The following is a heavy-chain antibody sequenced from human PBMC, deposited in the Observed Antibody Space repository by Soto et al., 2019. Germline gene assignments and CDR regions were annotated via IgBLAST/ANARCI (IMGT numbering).Heavy chain of an antibody. V-gene: IGHV3-23*01. CDR1: GFTFSSYA. CDR3: AKDSYYYDSSGYYYGAPYGMDV. J-gene: IGHJ6*02. D-gene: IGHD3-22*01. Sequence: GGSLRLSCAASGFTFSSYAMSWVRQAPGKGLEWVSAISGSGGSTYYADSVKGRFTISRDNSKNTLYLQMNSLRAEDTAVYYCAKDSYYYDSSGYYYGAPYGMDVWGQGTTVTVSS. CDR2: ISGSGGST.